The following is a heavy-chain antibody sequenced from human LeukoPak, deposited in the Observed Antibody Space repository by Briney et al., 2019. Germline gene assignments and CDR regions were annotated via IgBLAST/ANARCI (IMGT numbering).Heavy chain of an antibody. CDR3: AKDTYSLAPFDY. V-gene: IGHV3-53*01. Sequence: PGGSLRLSCAASGFTVSSNYMSWVRQAPGKGLEWVSVIYSGGSTYYADSVKGRFTISRDNSKNTLYLQMNSLRAEDTAVYYCAKDTYSLAPFDYWGQGTLVTVSS. J-gene: IGHJ4*02. CDR2: IYSGGST. D-gene: IGHD5-18*01. CDR1: GFTVSSNY.